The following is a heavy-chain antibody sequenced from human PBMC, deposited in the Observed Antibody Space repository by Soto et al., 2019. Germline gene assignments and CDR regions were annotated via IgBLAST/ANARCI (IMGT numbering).Heavy chain of an antibody. Sequence: PSETLSLTCTVSGGSISSSSYYWSWVRQPPGKGLEWLGFVHYSGSTQYNPSLKGRVTISVDMSKNQLSLKLRSVTAADTAVYYCARESEGGDLHDWFDPWGQGTLVTVSS. CDR2: VHYSGST. CDR1: GGSISSSSYY. D-gene: IGHD3-16*01. CDR3: ARESEGGDLHDWFDP. V-gene: IGHV4-61*01. J-gene: IGHJ5*02.